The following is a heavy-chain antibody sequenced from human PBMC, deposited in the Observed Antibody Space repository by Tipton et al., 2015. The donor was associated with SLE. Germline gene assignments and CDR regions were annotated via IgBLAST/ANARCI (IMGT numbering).Heavy chain of an antibody. Sequence: QLVQSGAEVRKPGASVKVSCKTSGYIFTTNDINWVRQASGQGLEWMGWVNPRSGNSGYAQKFKGRFTMTTDTSTTTAYMELSNLTSEDTGVYFCAKDGPYSTDDGFDFWGQGTMVTVSS. CDR1: GYIFTTND. CDR3: AKDGPYSTDDGFDF. J-gene: IGHJ3*01. D-gene: IGHD5-18*01. CDR2: VNPRSGNS. V-gene: IGHV1-8*01.